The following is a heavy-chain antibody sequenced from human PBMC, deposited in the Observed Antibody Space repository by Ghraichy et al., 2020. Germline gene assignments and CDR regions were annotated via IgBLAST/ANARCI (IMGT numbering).Heavy chain of an antibody. V-gene: IGHV4-30-4*01. CDR1: GDSISSGDYY. CDR2: VYYSGST. J-gene: IGHJ4*02. D-gene: IGHD2-2*01. Sequence: SETLSLTCTVSGDSISSGDYYWSWIRQPPGKGLEWIGYVYYSGSTYYNPSLRNRLTISIDTSKNQFSLKLSSMTGADTAVYYCATDAVIIMSAAMVWGQGILVTVSS. CDR3: ATDAVIIMSAAMV.